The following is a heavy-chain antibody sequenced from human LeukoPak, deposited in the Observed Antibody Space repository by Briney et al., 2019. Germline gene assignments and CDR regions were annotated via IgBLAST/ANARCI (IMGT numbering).Heavy chain of an antibody. D-gene: IGHD3-10*01. CDR2: IYPGDSDT. CDR1: GYSFTSYW. V-gene: IGHV5-51*01. CDR3: ARHGPYYGSGSYYNEIDS. Sequence: GESLKISCEASGYSFTSYWIGWVRQMPGKGLEWMGVIYPGDSDTRYSPSFQGQVTISADKSISTAYLQWSSLKASDTAMYYCARHGPYYGSGSYYNEIDSWGQGTLVTVSS. J-gene: IGHJ4*02.